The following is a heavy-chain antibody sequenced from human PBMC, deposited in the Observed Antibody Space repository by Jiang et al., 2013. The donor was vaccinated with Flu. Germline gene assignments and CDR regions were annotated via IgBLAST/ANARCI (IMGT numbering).Heavy chain of an antibody. Sequence: QTLSLTCAISGDSVSSNSAAWNWIRQSPSRGLEWLGRTYYRSKWYNDYAVSVKSRITINPDTSKNQFSLQLNSVTPEDTAVYYCARFVVVAATVGSHYYGMDVWGQGTTVTVSS. CDR2: TYYRSKWYN. J-gene: IGHJ6*02. CDR3: ARFVVVAATVGSHYYGMDV. CDR1: GDSVSSNSAA. V-gene: IGHV6-1*01. D-gene: IGHD2-15*01.